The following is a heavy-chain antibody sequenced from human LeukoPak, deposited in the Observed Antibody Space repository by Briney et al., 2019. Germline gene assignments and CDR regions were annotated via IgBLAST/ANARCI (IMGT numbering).Heavy chain of an antibody. CDR1: GFTFSSYA. CDR2: ISGSGGST. D-gene: IGHD1-1*01. J-gene: IGHJ3*02. CDR3: AKRAPAERLGLGCAFDI. Sequence: PGGSLRLSCAASGFTFSSYAMSWVRQAPGKGLEWVSAISGSGGSTYYADSVKGRFTISRDNSKNTLYLQMNSLRAEDTAVYYCAKRAPAERLGLGCAFDIWGQGTMVTVSS. V-gene: IGHV3-23*01.